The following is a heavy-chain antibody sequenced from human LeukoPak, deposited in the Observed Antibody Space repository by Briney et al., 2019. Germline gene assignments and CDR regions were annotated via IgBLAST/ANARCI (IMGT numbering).Heavy chain of an antibody. CDR3: AKRVSYSSGSHFDY. CDR2: VSDSGGST. V-gene: IGHV3-23*01. D-gene: IGHD3-10*01. CDR1: GFTFSSYG. J-gene: IGHJ4*02. Sequence: GGSLRLSCAASGFTFSSYGMTRVRQAPGKGLEWVSIVSDSGGSTYYADSVKGRFTISRDNSKNTLYLQMNSLRAEDSAIYYCAKRVSYSSGSHFDYWGQGTLVTVSS.